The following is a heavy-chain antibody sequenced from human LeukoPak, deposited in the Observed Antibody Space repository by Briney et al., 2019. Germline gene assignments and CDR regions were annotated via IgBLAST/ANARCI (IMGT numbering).Heavy chain of an antibody. J-gene: IGHJ4*02. V-gene: IGHV4-59*08. CDR2: VYYTGAT. D-gene: IGHD5-12*01. Sequence: SETLSLTCTVSGGSISGYFWIWIRQPPGKGLEWIGYVYYTGATNYIPSLESRVTISVDTSKNQFSLKLSSVTAANTAVYFCARHLYSGYDRVFDYWGQGSLVTVSS. CDR3: ARHLYSGYDRVFDY. CDR1: GGSISGYF.